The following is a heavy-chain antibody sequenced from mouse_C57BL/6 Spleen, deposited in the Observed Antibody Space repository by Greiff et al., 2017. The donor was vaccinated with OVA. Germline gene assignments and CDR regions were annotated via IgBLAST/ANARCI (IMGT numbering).Heavy chain of an antibody. CDR1: GYTFTSYW. Sequence: QVQLQQPGAELVRPGSSVKLSCKASGYTFTSYWMHWVKQRPIQGLEWIGNIDPFDSETPSNQKLKDKAPLTVDKSSSTASFQLSSLTAEDAAVYDCASGYGSTSYYFDYWGQGTTLTVSS. CDR2: IDPFDSET. D-gene: IGHD1-1*01. V-gene: IGHV1-52*01. CDR3: ASGYGSTSYYFDY. J-gene: IGHJ2*01.